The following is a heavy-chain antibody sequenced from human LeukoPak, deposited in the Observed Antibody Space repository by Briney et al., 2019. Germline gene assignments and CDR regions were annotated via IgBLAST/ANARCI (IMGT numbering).Heavy chain of an antibody. D-gene: IGHD2-2*01. CDR3: ARHIGYCSSTGCSLDY. CDR2: IYPGDSGT. V-gene: IGHV5-51*01. Sequence: GESLKISCKGSGYSFTSNWIGWVRQMPGKGLEWMGIIYPGDSGTRYSPSFQGQVTISADKSISTAYLQWSSLKASDTATYYCARHIGYCSSTGCSLDYWGQGTLVTVSS. J-gene: IGHJ4*02. CDR1: GYSFTSNW.